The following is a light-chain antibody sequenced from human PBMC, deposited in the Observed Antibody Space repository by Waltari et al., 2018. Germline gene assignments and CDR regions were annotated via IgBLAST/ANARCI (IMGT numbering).Light chain of an antibody. CDR2: DKD. CDR3: GTWDSSVTVGEVV. J-gene: IGLJ2*01. CDR1: SSNIGDSS. V-gene: IGLV1-51*01. Sequence: HSLLTQPPSVSAAPGQTVTISCSGSSSNIGDSSVSWYQQPPGTAPKLLIYDKDNRPSVIPGRFSGSKSGTSATLDITGLRTGDEADYYCGTWDSSVTVGEVVFGGGTKLTVL.